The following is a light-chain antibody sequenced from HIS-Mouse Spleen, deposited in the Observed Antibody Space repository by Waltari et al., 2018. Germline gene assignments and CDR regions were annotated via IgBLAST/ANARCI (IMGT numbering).Light chain of an antibody. CDR1: QSVLYSSNNKNY. CDR3: QQYYSTPYT. V-gene: IGKV4-1*01. Sequence: DIVMTQSPDSLAVSLGERATINCKSSQSVLYSSNNKNYLAWYQQKPGQPPKLLIYLATTRESGFPDRFSGSGSGTDFTLTISSLQAEDVAVYYCQQYYSTPYTFGQGTKLVIK. J-gene: IGKJ2*01. CDR2: LAT.